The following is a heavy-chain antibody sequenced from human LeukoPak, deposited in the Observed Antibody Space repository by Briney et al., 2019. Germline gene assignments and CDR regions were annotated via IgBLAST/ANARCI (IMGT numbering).Heavy chain of an antibody. V-gene: IGHV4-39*07. CDR1: GGPISSSSYY. Sequence: PSETLSLTCTVSGGPISSSSYYWGWIRQPPGKGLEWIGSIYYSGSTYYNPSLKSRVTISVDTSKNQFSLKLSSVTAADTAVYYCARDQSGYDYYWGQGTLVTVSS. CDR3: ARDQSGYDYY. D-gene: IGHD5-12*01. J-gene: IGHJ4*02. CDR2: IYYSGST.